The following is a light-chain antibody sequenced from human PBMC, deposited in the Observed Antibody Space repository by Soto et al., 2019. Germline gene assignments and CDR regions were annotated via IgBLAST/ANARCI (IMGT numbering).Light chain of an antibody. V-gene: IGLV1-40*01. CDR2: GNS. CDR1: SSNIGAGYD. J-gene: IGLJ2*01. Sequence: QSVLTQPPSVSGAPGQRVTISCTGSSSNIGAGYDVHWYQQLPGTAPKLLIYGNSNRPSGVPDRFSGSKSGTSASLAITGLQAEAEADYYCHSYDSSLSGYVVFGGGTKLTVL. CDR3: HSYDSSLSGYVV.